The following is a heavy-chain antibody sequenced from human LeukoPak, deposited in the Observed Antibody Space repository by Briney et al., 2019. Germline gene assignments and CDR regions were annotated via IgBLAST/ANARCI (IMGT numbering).Heavy chain of an antibody. V-gene: IGHV3-33*01. J-gene: IGHJ4*02. Sequence: GGSLRLSCAASGFTFSSFGMHWVRQAPGKGLEWVAVIWYDGSSKHYADSVKGRFTISRDNSKNTLYLQMNSLRAEDTAVYYCVRELPPVVRYYFDYWGQGTLVTVSS. CDR2: IWYDGSSK. CDR1: GFTFSSFG. D-gene: IGHD3-22*01. CDR3: VRELPPVVRYYFDY.